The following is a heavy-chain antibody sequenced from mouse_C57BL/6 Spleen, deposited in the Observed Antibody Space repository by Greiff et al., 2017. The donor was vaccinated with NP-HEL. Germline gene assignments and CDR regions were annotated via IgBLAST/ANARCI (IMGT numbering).Heavy chain of an antibody. CDR3: ANPLLGPYAMDY. Sequence: QVQLQQSGPELVKPGASVKISCKASGYAFSSSWMNWVKQRPGKGLEWIGRIYPGDGDTNYNGKFKGKATLTADKSSSTAYMQLSSLTSEDSAVYFCANPLLGPYAMDYWGQGTSVTVSS. V-gene: IGHV1-82*01. J-gene: IGHJ4*01. D-gene: IGHD4-1*01. CDR1: GYAFSSSW. CDR2: IYPGDGDT.